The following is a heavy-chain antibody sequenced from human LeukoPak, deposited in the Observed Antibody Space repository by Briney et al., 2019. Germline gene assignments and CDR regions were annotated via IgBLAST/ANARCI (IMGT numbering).Heavy chain of an antibody. CDR1: GFTFSSYS. CDR2: ISSSGNNI. V-gene: IGHV3-21*01. D-gene: IGHD4-23*01. CDR3: ARDNGGSSPFDY. Sequence: GGSLRLYCAASGFTFSSYSMKWVRQAPGKGLEWVSSISSSGNNIYYADSVKGRFTISRDNAQNSLYLQMSSLRAEDTAVYYCARDNGGSSPFDYWGQGTLVTVS. J-gene: IGHJ4*02.